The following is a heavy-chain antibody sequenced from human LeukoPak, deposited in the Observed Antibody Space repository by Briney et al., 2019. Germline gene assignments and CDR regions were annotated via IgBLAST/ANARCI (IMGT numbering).Heavy chain of an antibody. D-gene: IGHD2-2*01. Sequence: SETLSLTCTVSGASISTYHWSWIRQPPGEGLEWIGYIYNSGSTNYNPSLKSRVTISVDTSKKQFSLRLTSVTAADTAVYYCARLRVGARSYYFDYWGLGTLVTVSS. CDR2: IYNSGST. CDR1: GASISTYH. J-gene: IGHJ4*02. CDR3: ARLRVGARSYYFDY. V-gene: IGHV4-4*09.